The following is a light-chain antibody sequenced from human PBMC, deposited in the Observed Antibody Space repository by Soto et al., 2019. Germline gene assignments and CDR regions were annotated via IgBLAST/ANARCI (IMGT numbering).Light chain of an antibody. CDR3: SSYTNCNTRACV. Sequence: QSVLTQPASVSGSPGQSITISCTGTSGDIGSYNRVSWYQQHPGKAPKLIIYEVTDRPSGVSNRFSGSKSGNTASLTISGLQAEDEAEYYCSSYTNCNTRACVFGTGTKVTVL. CDR1: SGDIGSYNR. CDR2: EVT. V-gene: IGLV2-14*01. J-gene: IGLJ1*01.